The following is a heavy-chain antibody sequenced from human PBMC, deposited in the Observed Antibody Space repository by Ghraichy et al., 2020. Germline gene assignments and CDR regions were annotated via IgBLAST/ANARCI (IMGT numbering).Heavy chain of an antibody. D-gene: IGHD4-17*01. CDR3: ARDLWKRDYGAGGPFDY. V-gene: IGHV3-23*01. CDR1: GFTFSSYV. Sequence: LSLTCAASGFTFSSYVMNWVRQAPGGGLEWVSGISGGGGRTSYADSVEGRFTISRDNSKNTLYLQLNSPRAEDTAVYYWARDLWKRDYGAGGPFDYWGQGTLVTVSS. J-gene: IGHJ4*02. CDR2: ISGGGGRT.